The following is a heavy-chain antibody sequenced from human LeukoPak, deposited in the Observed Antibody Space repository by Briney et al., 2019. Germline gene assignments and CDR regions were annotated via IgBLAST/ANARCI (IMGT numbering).Heavy chain of an antibody. D-gene: IGHD1-26*01. CDR3: TTDGIVGATERYFDL. CDR1: GFTFSNAW. V-gene: IGHV3-15*01. Sequence: GGSLRLSCAASGFTFSNAWMSWVRQAPGKGLEWVGRIKSKTDGGTTDYAAPVKGRFTISRDDSKNTLYLQMNSLKTEDTAVYYCTTDGIVGATERYFDLWGRGTLVTVSS. J-gene: IGHJ2*01. CDR2: IKSKTDGGTT.